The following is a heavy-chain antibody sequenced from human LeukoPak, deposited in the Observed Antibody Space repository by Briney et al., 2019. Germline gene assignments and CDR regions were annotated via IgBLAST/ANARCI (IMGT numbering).Heavy chain of an antibody. CDR3: ARDFISAGLDY. D-gene: IGHD6-13*01. Sequence: GRSLRLSRAASGFTFSSYGMHWVRQAPGKGLEWVANIKQDGSEKYYVDSVKGRFTISRDNAKNSLYLQMNSLRAEDTAVYYCARDFISAGLDYWGQGTLVTVSS. CDR1: GFTFSSYG. J-gene: IGHJ4*02. CDR2: IKQDGSEK. V-gene: IGHV3-7*01.